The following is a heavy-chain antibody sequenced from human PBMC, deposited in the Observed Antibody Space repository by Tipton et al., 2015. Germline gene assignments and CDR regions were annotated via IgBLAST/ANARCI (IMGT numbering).Heavy chain of an antibody. CDR2: IQYSGST. J-gene: IGHJ6*02. Sequence: TLSLTCSVSSDSISKYYWSWIRQPPGKELEWIGYIQYSGSTNYNPSLKSRVTISVDTSKNRFSLKLSSVTAADTAVYFCARDLEHGMDVWGQGTTVTVS. V-gene: IGHV4-59*01. CDR1: SDSISKYY. D-gene: IGHD5-24*01. CDR3: ARDLEHGMDV.